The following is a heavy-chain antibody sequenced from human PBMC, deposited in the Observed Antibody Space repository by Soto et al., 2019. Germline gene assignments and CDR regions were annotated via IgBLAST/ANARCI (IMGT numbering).Heavy chain of an antibody. V-gene: IGHV3-23*01. Sequence: GGSLRLSCAASGFTFSSYAMSWVRQAPGKGLEWVSAISGSGGSTYYADSVKGRFTISRDNSKNTLYLQMNSLRAEDTAVYYCAKVRGNIVATISEVPLLCLDYWGQGTLVTVSS. CDR3: AKVRGNIVATISEVPLLCLDY. D-gene: IGHD5-12*01. J-gene: IGHJ4*02. CDR1: GFTFSSYA. CDR2: ISGSGGST.